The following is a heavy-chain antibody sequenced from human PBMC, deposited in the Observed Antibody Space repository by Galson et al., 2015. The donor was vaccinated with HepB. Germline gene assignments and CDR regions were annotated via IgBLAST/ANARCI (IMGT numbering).Heavy chain of an antibody. Sequence: SVKVSCKASGYTFTSYAMHWVRQAPGQRLEWMGWINAGNGNTKYSQKFQGRVTITRDTSASTAYMELSSLRSEDTAVYYCARAGYSYGFTLYYYYGMDVWGQGTTVTVSS. CDR2: INAGNGNT. D-gene: IGHD5-18*01. CDR1: GYTFTSYA. CDR3: ARAGYSYGFTLYYYYGMDV. J-gene: IGHJ6*02. V-gene: IGHV1-3*01.